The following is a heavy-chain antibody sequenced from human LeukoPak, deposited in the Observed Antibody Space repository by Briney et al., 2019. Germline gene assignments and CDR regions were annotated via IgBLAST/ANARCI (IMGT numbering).Heavy chain of an antibody. D-gene: IGHD4-17*01. Sequence: GGSLRLSCAASGFTFSSYAMHWVRQAPGKGLEWVAVISYDGSNKYYADSVKGRFTISRDNAKNSLYLQMNSLRAEDTAVYYCARTTTYGDYSDYWGQGTLVTVSS. V-gene: IGHV3-30-3*01. CDR2: ISYDGSNK. J-gene: IGHJ4*02. CDR1: GFTFSSYA. CDR3: ARTTTYGDYSDY.